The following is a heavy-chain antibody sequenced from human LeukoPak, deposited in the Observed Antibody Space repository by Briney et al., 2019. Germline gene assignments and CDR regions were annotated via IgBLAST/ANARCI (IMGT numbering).Heavy chain of an antibody. D-gene: IGHD6-13*01. Sequence: HPGGSLRLSCAASGFTFSSYAMHWVRQAPGKGLEWVAVISYDGSNKYYADSVKGRFTISRDNSKNTLYLQMNSLRAEDTAVYYCARGVRLVGIAALYYYGMDVWGQGTTVTVSS. J-gene: IGHJ6*02. CDR2: ISYDGSNK. CDR3: ARGVRLVGIAALYYYGMDV. V-gene: IGHV3-30*04. CDR1: GFTFSSYA.